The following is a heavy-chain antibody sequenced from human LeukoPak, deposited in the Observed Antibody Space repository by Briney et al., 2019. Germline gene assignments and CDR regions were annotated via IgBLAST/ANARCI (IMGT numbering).Heavy chain of an antibody. Sequence: PGGSLRLSCAASGFTFSSYEMNWVRQAPGKGLVWVSRIKSDGGLTNYADSVKGRFTISRDNAKNSLYLQMNSLRAEDTAVYYCAELGITMIGGVWGKGTTVTISS. CDR2: IKSDGGLT. D-gene: IGHD3-10*02. CDR1: GFTFSSYE. V-gene: IGHV3-48*03. J-gene: IGHJ6*04. CDR3: AELGITMIGGV.